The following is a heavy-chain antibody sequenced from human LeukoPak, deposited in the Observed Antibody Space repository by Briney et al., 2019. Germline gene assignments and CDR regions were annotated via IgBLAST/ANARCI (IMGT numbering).Heavy chain of an antibody. CDR3: ARSGTAAGPDAFDI. Sequence: ASVKVSCKASGGTFSSYATSWVRQAPGQGLEWMGRIIPILGIANYAQKFQGRVTITADKSTSTAYMELSSLRSEDTAVYYCARSGTAAGPDAFDIWGQGTMVTVSS. CDR2: IIPILGIA. CDR1: GGTFSSYA. D-gene: IGHD6-13*01. J-gene: IGHJ3*02. V-gene: IGHV1-69*04.